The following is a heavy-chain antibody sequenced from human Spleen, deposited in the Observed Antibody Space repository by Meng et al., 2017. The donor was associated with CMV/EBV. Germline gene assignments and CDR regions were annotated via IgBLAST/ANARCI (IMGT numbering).Heavy chain of an antibody. CDR1: GYTFTGHF. V-gene: IGHV1-2*02. CDR2: INPNSGGT. CDR3: ARSGGSYSGGWFDP. Sequence: ASVKVSCKASGYTFTGHFMHWVRQAPGQGLEWMGWINPNSGGTDFAQKFQGRVTMTRDTSISTAYMELSRLTSDDTAVYYCARSGGSYSGGWFDPWGQGTLVTVSS. J-gene: IGHJ5*02. D-gene: IGHD1-26*01.